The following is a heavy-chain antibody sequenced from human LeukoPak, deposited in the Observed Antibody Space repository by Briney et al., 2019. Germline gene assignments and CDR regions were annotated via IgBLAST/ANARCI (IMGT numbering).Heavy chain of an antibody. CDR1: GYSISSGYY. Sequence: SETLSLTCTVSGYSISSGYYWGWIRQPPGKGLEWIGSIYHSGSTYYNPSLKRRVTISVDTSKNQFSLKLSSVTAADTAVYYCARGDYYDSSGYQSPSFDYWGQGTLVTVSS. J-gene: IGHJ4*02. CDR2: IYHSGST. V-gene: IGHV4-38-2*02. CDR3: ARGDYYDSSGYQSPSFDY. D-gene: IGHD3-22*01.